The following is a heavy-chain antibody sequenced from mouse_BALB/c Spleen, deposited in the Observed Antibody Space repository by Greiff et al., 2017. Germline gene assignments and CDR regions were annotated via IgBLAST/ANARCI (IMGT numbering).Heavy chain of an antibody. CDR1: GFTFSSYA. J-gene: IGHJ2*01. V-gene: IGHV5-6-5*01. Sequence: EVMLVESGGGLVKPGGSLKLSCAASGFTFSSYAMSWVRQTPEKRLEWVASISSGGSTYYPDSVKGRFTISRDNARNILYLQMSSLRSEDTAMYYCARDGYYYFDYWGQGTTLTVSA. D-gene: IGHD2-3*01. CDR2: ISSGGST. CDR3: ARDGYYYFDY.